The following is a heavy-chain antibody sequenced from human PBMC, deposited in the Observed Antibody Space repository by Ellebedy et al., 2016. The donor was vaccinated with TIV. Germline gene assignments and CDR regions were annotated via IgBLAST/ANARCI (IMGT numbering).Heavy chain of an antibody. D-gene: IGHD1-1*01. CDR3: ARRGSRYWHFDL. CDR2: IEDAGTEP. J-gene: IGHJ2*01. Sequence: PGGSLRLSCAASGVTLSTYWMSWVRQAPGKGLEWVASIEDAGTEPYSVDSAEGRFIISRDNAKNSLYLRINNPRDEDTAVYYCARRGSRYWHFDLWGRGTQVIVSS. CDR1: GVTLSTYW. V-gene: IGHV3-7*03.